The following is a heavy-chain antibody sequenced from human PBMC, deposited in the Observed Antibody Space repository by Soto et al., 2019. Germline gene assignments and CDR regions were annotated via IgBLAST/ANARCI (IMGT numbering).Heavy chain of an antibody. V-gene: IGHV4-59*11. CDR1: GGSISSHY. CDR3: ARDGREASGMGV. D-gene: IGHD1-26*01. J-gene: IGHJ6*02. CDR2: IYYRGST. Sequence: SETLSLTCTVSGGSISSHYWSWVRQAPGKGLEWIGHIYYRGSTTYNPSLRSRSTISVDTSNNQFSLKLNSVTTADTAVYYCARDGREASGMGVWGQGTKVTVSS.